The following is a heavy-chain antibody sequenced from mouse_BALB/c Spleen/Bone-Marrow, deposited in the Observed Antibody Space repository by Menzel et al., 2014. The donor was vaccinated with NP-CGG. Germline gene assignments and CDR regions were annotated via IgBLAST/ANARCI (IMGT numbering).Heavy chain of an antibody. D-gene: IGHD2-1*01. J-gene: IGHJ4*01. CDR3: VRHGYFGNYYYALDY. CDR2: IRSKSNNYAT. V-gene: IGHV10-1*02. Sequence: EVKLVESGGGLVQPKGSLKLSCAASGFTFNTYAMNWVRQAPGKGLEWVARIRSKSNNYATYYADSVKDRFTISRDDSQNMLYLQMNNLKTEDSAMYYCVRHGYFGNYYYALDYWGQGTSVTASS. CDR1: GFTFNTYA.